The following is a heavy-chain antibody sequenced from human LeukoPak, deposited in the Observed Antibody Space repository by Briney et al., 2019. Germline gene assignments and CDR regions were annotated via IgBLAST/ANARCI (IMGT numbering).Heavy chain of an antibody. V-gene: IGHV3-21*06. J-gene: IGHJ3*02. CDR2: IRSSTDDV. D-gene: IGHD1-26*01. Sequence: PGGSLRLSCAASGFTFSSYSMNWVRQAPGKGLEWVSTIRSSTDDVYYADSVKGRFTISRDNAKNSLYLQMNSLRVDDTAVYYCARPMGATALNAFDIWGQGTMVTVS. CDR1: GFTFSSYS. CDR3: ARPMGATALNAFDI.